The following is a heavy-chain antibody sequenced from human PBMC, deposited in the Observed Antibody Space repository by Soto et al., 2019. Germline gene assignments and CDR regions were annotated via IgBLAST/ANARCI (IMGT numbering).Heavy chain of an antibody. V-gene: IGHV3-23*01. Sequence: PGGSLRLSCAASGFTFDDYAMHWVRQAPGKGLEWVSGISGSGGSTYYADSVKGRFTISRDNSKNTLYLQMNSLRAEDTAVYYCANDRRGSFDYWGQGTLVTVSS. CDR3: ANDRRGSFDY. J-gene: IGHJ4*02. CDR1: GFTFDDYA. CDR2: ISGSGGST. D-gene: IGHD2-15*01.